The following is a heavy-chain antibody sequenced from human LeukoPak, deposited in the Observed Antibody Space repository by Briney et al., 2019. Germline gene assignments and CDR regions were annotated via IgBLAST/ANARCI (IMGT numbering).Heavy chain of an antibody. V-gene: IGHV4-39*07. J-gene: IGHJ5*02. CDR2: IYYGGST. CDR1: GGSISSSSYY. CDR3: ARAWHIVVVTARWFDP. D-gene: IGHD2-21*02. Sequence: SETLSLTCTVSGGSISSSSYYWGWIRQPPGKGLEWIGSIYYGGSTYYNPSLKSRVTISVDTSKNQFSLKLSSVTAADTAVYYCARAWHIVVVTARWFDPWGQGTLVTVSS.